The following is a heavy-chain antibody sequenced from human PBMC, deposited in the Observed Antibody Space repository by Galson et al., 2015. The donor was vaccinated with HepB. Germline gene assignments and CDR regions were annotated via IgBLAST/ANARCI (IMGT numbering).Heavy chain of an antibody. J-gene: IGHJ3*02. CDR1: GFTFTSSA. V-gene: IGHV1-58*01. D-gene: IGHD2-15*01. CDR3: AAWVGYCSGGSCYPDAFDI. CDR2: IVVGSGNT. Sequence: SVKVSCKASGFTFTSSAVQWVRQARGQRLEWIGWIVVGSGNTNYAQKFQERVTITRDMSTSTAYMELSSLRSEDTAVYYCAAWVGYCSGGSCYPDAFDIWGQGTMVTVSS.